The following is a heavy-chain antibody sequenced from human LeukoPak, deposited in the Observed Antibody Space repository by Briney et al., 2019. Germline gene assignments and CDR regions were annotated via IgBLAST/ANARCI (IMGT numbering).Heavy chain of an antibody. J-gene: IGHJ4*02. CDR2: INPNSGGT. Sequence: ASVKVSCKASGYTFTGYYMHWVRQAPGQGLEWMGRINPNSGGTNYAQKFQGRVTMTRDTSISTAYMELSRLRSDDTAVYYCARDPEVVPAAFFDYWGQGTLVTVSS. D-gene: IGHD2-2*01. CDR3: ARDPEVVPAAFFDY. V-gene: IGHV1-2*02. CDR1: GYTFTGYY.